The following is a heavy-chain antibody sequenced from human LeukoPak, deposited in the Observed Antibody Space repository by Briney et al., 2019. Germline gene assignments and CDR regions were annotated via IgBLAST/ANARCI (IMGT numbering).Heavy chain of an antibody. Sequence: SETLSLTCTVSGGSISNSSYYWGWIRQPPGKGLEWIGSIYYSGSTYYNPSLKSRVTISVDTSKNQFPLKLSSVTAADTAVYYCARLLGYCSSTSCRDYWGQGTLVTVSS. CDR1: GGSISNSSYY. CDR3: ARLLGYCSSTSCRDY. J-gene: IGHJ4*02. D-gene: IGHD2-2*01. V-gene: IGHV4-39*01. CDR2: IYYSGST.